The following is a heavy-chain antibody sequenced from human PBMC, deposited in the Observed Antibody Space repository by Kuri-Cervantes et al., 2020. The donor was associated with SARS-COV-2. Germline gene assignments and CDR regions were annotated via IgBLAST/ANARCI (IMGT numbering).Heavy chain of an antibody. V-gene: IGHV3-66*02. Sequence: GESLKISCAASGFTVSSNYMSWVCQAPGKGLEWVSVIYSGGSTYYADSVKGRFTISRDNSKNTLYLQMNSLRAEDTAVYYCAKDQGDSYGISYFDYWGQGTLVTVSS. D-gene: IGHD5-18*01. CDR1: GFTVSSNY. J-gene: IGHJ4*02. CDR3: AKDQGDSYGISYFDY. CDR2: IYSGGST.